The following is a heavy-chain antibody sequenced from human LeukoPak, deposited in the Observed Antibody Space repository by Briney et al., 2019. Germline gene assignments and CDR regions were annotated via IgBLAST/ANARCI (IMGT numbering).Heavy chain of an antibody. CDR3: ARAVEGQQLVLTFGYYYYYYMDV. CDR2: TYYRSKWYN. CDR1: GDSVSSNSAA. J-gene: IGHJ6*03. V-gene: IGHV6-1*01. Sequence: SQTLSLTCAISGDSVSSNSAAWNWIRQSPSRGLEWLGRTYYRSKWYNDYAVSVKSRITINPDTSKNQFSLQLNSVTPEDTAVYYCARAVEGQQLVLTFGYYYYYYMDVWGKGTTVTVSS. D-gene: IGHD6-13*01.